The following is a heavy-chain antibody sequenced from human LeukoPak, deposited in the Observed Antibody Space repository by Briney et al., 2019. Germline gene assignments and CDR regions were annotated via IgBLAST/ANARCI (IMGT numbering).Heavy chain of an antibody. Sequence: PGGSLRLSCAASGFTFSSYSMNWVRQAPGKGLEWVSSISSSSSYIYYADSVKGRFTISRDNAKNSLYLQMNSLRVEDTAVYYCARDLPRGYSYGLNYFDYWGQGTLVTVSS. CDR1: GFTFSSYS. CDR3: ARDLPRGYSYGLNYFDY. V-gene: IGHV3-21*01. CDR2: ISSSSSYI. J-gene: IGHJ4*02. D-gene: IGHD5-18*01.